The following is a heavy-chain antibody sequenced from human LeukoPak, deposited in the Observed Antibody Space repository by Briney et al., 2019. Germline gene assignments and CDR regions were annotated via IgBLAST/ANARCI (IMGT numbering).Heavy chain of an antibody. CDR1: GLNVSTNY. V-gene: IGHV3-53*01. CDR3: AKDRWGTVTFYYYYYMDV. Sequence: GGSLRLSCAAVGLNVSTNYMSWVRQAPGKGLEWVSMIYSGGITSYADSVKGRFFISRDNSKNTLFLQMNSLRAEDTAVYYCAKDRWGTVTFYYYYYMDVWGKGTTVTVSS. J-gene: IGHJ6*03. CDR2: IYSGGIT. D-gene: IGHD4-11*01.